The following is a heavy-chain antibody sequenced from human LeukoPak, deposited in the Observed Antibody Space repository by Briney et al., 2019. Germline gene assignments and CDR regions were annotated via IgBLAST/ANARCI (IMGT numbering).Heavy chain of an antibody. V-gene: IGHV3-48*04. Sequence: GGSLRLSCAASGFTFSSYSMIWVRQAPGKGLEWVSYISSSSSTIYYADSVKGRFTISRDNAKNSLYLQMNSLRAEDTAVYYCARFFSSGSDYWGQGTLVTVSS. CDR1: GFTFSSYS. CDR2: ISSSSSTI. D-gene: IGHD6-19*01. J-gene: IGHJ4*02. CDR3: ARFFSSGSDY.